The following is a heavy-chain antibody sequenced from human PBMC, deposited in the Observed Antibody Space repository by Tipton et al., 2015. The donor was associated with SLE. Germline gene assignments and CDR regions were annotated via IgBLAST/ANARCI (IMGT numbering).Heavy chain of an antibody. CDR2: INTNTGNP. D-gene: IGHD6-13*01. CDR1: RYTFNKYA. V-gene: IGHV7-4-1*02. J-gene: IGHJ4*02. Sequence: QLVQSGPEVKKPGASVKVSCKASRYTFNKYAMNWVRQAPGQGLEWMGWINTNTGNPTYAQGFTGRFVFSLDTSVSTAYLLISSLKAEDTAVYYCARRGSSSWYEDGGFDYWGQGTLVTVSS. CDR3: ARRGSSSWYEDGGFDY.